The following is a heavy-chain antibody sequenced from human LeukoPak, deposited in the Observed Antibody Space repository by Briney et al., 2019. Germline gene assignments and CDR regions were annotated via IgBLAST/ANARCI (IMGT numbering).Heavy chain of an antibody. D-gene: IGHD3-22*01. Sequence: SVKVSCKASGGTFSSYDISWVRQAPGQGLEWMGGIIPIFGTANYAQKFQGRVTITTDESTSTAYMELSSLRSEDTAVYYCARGDYYDSPRRAFDLWGQGTMVTVSS. V-gene: IGHV1-69*05. J-gene: IGHJ3*01. CDR1: GGTFSSYD. CDR3: ARGDYYDSPRRAFDL. CDR2: IIPIFGTA.